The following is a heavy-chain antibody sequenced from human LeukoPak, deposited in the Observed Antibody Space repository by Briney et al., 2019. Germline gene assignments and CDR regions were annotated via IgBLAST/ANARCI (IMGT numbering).Heavy chain of an antibody. J-gene: IGHJ5*02. D-gene: IGHD3-10*01. CDR3: ARQCCRGASPGFDP. CDR2: IYPGDSDT. V-gene: IGHV5-51*01. Sequence: GESLKISCKGSGYSFTDYWIAWVRQMPGKGLEWMGSIYPGDSDTRYSPSFQGQVTFSADKSISTAYQQWSSLRASDTAIYYCARQCCRGASPGFDPWGQGTLVTVSS. CDR1: GYSFTDYW.